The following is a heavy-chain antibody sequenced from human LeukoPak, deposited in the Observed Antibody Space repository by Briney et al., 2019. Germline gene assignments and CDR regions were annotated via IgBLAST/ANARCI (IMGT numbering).Heavy chain of an antibody. CDR1: GFTFTSSA. J-gene: IGHJ5*02. CDR3: AAEGYSYGFYDQP. CDR2: IVVGSGNA. D-gene: IGHD5-18*01. V-gene: IGHV1-58*02. Sequence: ASVKVSCKASGFTFTSSAMQWVRQARGQRLEWIGWIVVGSGNANYAQKFQERVTITRDMSTSTAYMELSSLRSEDTAVYHCAAEGYSYGFYDQPWGQGTLVTVSS.